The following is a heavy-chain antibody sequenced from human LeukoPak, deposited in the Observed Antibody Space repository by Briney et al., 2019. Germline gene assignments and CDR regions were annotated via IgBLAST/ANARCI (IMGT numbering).Heavy chain of an antibody. V-gene: IGHV3-48*01. D-gene: IGHD6-19*01. CDR2: ISSSSSTI. CDR1: EFTFSSYS. CDR3: ARESDSSGWTLFDY. Sequence: GGSLRLSCAASEFTFSSYSMNWVRQAPGKGLEWVSYISSSSSTIYYADSVKGRFTISRDNAKNSLYLQMNSLGAEDTAVYYCARESDSSGWTLFDYWGQGTLVTVSS. J-gene: IGHJ4*02.